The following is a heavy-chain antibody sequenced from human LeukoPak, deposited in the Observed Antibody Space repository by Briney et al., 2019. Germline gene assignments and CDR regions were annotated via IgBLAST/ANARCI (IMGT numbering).Heavy chain of an antibody. CDR1: GITFSRYS. CDR3: AMVRGVIFDY. V-gene: IGHV3-48*04. Sequence: GGSLRLSCAAPGITFSRYSMNWVRQAPGKGLEWVSYISSNSSTIYYADSVKGRFTISRDDAKNSLYLQMNSLRVEDTAVYYCAMVRGVIFDYWGQGTLVTVSS. J-gene: IGHJ4*02. D-gene: IGHD3-10*01. CDR2: ISSNSSTI.